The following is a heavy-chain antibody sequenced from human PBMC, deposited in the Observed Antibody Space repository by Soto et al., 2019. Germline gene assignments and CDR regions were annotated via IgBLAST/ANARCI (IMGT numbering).Heavy chain of an antibody. V-gene: IGHV3-21*01. J-gene: IGHJ6*02. CDR1: GFTFSSYS. CDR3: ARDPIVVVPAAIFDYYGMDV. D-gene: IGHD2-2*01. CDR2: ISSSSSYI. Sequence: GGSLRLSCAASGFTFSSYSMNWVRQAPGKGLEWVSSISSSSSYIYYADSGKGRFTISRDNAKNSLYLQMNSLKAEDTAVYYCARDPIVVVPAAIFDYYGMDVWGQGTTVTVSS.